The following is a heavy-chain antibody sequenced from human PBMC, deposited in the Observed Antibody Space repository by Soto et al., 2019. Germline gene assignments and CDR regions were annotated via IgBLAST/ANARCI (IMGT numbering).Heavy chain of an antibody. CDR1: GYTFTSYG. D-gene: IGHD3-22*01. V-gene: IGHV1-18*01. Sequence: QVQLVQSGAEVKKPGASVKVSCKASGYTFTSYGISWVRQAPGQGLEWMGWISAYNGNTNYAQKLQGRVTMTTDTXXSTAYLELRSLRSDDTAVYYCATDDSSGPKYYFDYWGPGTLVTVSS. CDR2: ISAYNGNT. J-gene: IGHJ4*02. CDR3: ATDDSSGPKYYFDY.